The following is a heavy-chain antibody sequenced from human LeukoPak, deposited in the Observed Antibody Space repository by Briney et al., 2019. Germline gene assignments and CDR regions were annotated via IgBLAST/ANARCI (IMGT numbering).Heavy chain of an antibody. CDR1: GGSISSYY. J-gene: IGHJ4*02. CDR2: IYYSGST. D-gene: IGHD1/OR15-1a*01. V-gene: IGHV4-59*01. Sequence: PSETLSLTCTVSGGSISSYYWSWIRQPPGKGLEWIGYIYYSGSTSYNPSLESRVTISVDTSKNQFSLKLSSVTAADTAVYYCARDRGTGHVDYWGQGTLVTVSS. CDR3: ARDRGTGHVDY.